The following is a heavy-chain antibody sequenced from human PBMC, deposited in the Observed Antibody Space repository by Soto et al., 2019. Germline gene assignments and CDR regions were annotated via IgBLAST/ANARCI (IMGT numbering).Heavy chain of an antibody. D-gene: IGHD3-22*01. CDR2: IYYSGST. V-gene: IGHV4-59*06. CDR3: ARPIQYYFDTSAQSAWFDP. CDR1: GGSISSSY. J-gene: IGHJ5*02. Sequence: SETLSLTCTVSGGSISSSYWSWIRQPPGKGLEWIGYIYYSGSTYYNPSLKSRVTISVDTSKNQFSLKLSSVTAADTAVYYCARPIQYYFDTSAQSAWFDPWGQGTLVTSPQ.